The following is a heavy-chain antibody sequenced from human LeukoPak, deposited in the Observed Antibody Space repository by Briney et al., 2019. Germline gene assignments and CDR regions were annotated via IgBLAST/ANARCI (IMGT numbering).Heavy chain of an antibody. Sequence: GESLKISCKGSGYSFSNYWIGWVRQMPGKGLEWMGIIYPGDSDTRYSPSFDGQFTVSADKSISTAWLQWSSLKASDTAMYFCSRGDGRRGFFFDYWGQGTVVTVSS. CDR1: GYSFSNYW. J-gene: IGHJ4*02. V-gene: IGHV5-51*01. CDR3: SRGDGRRGFFFDY. D-gene: IGHD3-10*01. CDR2: IYPGDSDT.